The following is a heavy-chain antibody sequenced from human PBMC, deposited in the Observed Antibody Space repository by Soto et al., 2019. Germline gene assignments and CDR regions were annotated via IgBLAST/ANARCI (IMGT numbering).Heavy chain of an antibody. CDR1: GYSFTSYW. Sequence: PGESLKISCKGSGYSFTSYWISWVRQMPGKGLEWMGRIDPSDSYTNYSPSFQGHVTISADKSISTAYLQWSSLKASDTAMYYCARLPGGYSYADYYYGMDVWGQGTTVTVSS. D-gene: IGHD5-18*01. V-gene: IGHV5-10-1*01. J-gene: IGHJ6*02. CDR2: IDPSDSYT. CDR3: ARLPGGYSYADYYYGMDV.